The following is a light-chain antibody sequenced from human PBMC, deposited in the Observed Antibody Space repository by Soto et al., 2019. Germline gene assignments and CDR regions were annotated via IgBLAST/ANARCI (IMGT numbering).Light chain of an antibody. V-gene: IGLV2-14*01. J-gene: IGLJ1*01. Sequence: QSVLTQLACVSGSPGQSVTISCTGTSSDVGAYNYDSWYQQYPGEAPKVIIYDVSHRPAGVSNRFSGSKSGNTASLTISGLQTQDEADYYCSSYTSATTYVFGTGTKLTVL. CDR1: SSDVGAYNY. CDR3: SSYTSATTYV. CDR2: DVS.